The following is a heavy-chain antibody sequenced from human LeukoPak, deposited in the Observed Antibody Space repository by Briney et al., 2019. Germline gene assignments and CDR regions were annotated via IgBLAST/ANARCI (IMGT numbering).Heavy chain of an antibody. CDR3: AREGRVVTLDY. CDR1: GGSISSSNW. CDR2: IYHTGST. Sequence: SETLSLTCAVSGGSISSSNWWSWVRPPPGKGLEWIGEIYHTGSTYYNPSLKSRVTISVDRSKNQFSLKLSSVTAADTAVYYCAREGRVVTLDYWGQGTLVTVSS. V-gene: IGHV4-4*02. D-gene: IGHD3-3*01. J-gene: IGHJ4*02.